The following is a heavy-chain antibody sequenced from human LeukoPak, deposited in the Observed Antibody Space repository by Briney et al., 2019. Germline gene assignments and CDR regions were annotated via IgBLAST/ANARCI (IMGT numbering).Heavy chain of an antibody. J-gene: IGHJ4*02. V-gene: IGHV3-33*01. Sequence: PGRSLRLSCAASGFTFSSYGMHWVRQAPGKGLEWVAVIWYDGSNKFYADSVKGRFTISRDNSKNTLYLQMNSLRAEDTAVYYCARSPYGSGSYYLFDYWGQGTLVTVSS. D-gene: IGHD3-10*01. CDR3: ARSPYGSGSYYLFDY. CDR2: IWYDGSNK. CDR1: GFTFSSYG.